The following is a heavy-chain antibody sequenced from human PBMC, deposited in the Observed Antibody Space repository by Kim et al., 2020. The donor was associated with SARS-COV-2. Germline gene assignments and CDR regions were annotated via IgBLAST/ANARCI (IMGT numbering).Heavy chain of an antibody. D-gene: IGHD6-13*01. Sequence: SETLSLTCAVYGGSFSGYYWSSIRQPPGKGLEWIGEINHSGSTNYNPSLKSRVTISVDTSKNQFSLKLSSVTAADTAVYYCATYLAAAGTRVDYWGQGTLVTVSS. CDR2: INHSGST. J-gene: IGHJ4*02. CDR1: GGSFSGYY. CDR3: ATYLAAAGTRVDY. V-gene: IGHV4-34*01.